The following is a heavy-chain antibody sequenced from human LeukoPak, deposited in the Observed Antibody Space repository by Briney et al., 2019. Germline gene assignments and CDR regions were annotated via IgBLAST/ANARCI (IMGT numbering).Heavy chain of an antibody. CDR2: IYYSGST. J-gene: IGHJ6*03. Sequence: TSETLSLTCTVSGGCISSSSYYWGWIRQPPGKGLEWIGSIYYSGSTYYNPSLKSRVTISVDTSKNQFSLKLSSVTAADTAVYYCARETSYYYYYYMDVWGKGTTVTVSS. V-gene: IGHV4-39*07. CDR3: ARETSYYYYYYMDV. CDR1: GGCISSSSYY.